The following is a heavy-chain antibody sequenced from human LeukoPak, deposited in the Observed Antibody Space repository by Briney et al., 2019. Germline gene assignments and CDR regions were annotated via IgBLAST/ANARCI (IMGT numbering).Heavy chain of an antibody. Sequence: PGGSLRLSCAASGFTFSSYAMSWVRQAPGKGLEWVSAISGSGGSTYYADSVNGRFTISRDNSKNTLYLQMNSLRAEDKAVYYCAKDRRYSSGWFDYWGQGTLVTVSS. D-gene: IGHD6-19*01. CDR3: AKDRRYSSGWFDY. CDR1: GFTFSSYA. V-gene: IGHV3-23*01. J-gene: IGHJ4*02. CDR2: ISGSGGST.